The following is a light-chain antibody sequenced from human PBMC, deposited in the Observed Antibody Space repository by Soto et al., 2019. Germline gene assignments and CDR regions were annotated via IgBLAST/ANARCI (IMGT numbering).Light chain of an antibody. CDR2: GTS. Sequence: EIVLMQSPGTLSLSPGERATLSWRASQSVSSSSLAWYQQRPGQAPRVLIYGTSSRATGIPDRFSGSGSGTDFTLTISRLEPEDFAVYFCQRYGSSPLITFGQGTRLEI. J-gene: IGKJ5*01. CDR3: QRYGSSPLIT. CDR1: QSVSSSS. V-gene: IGKV3-20*01.